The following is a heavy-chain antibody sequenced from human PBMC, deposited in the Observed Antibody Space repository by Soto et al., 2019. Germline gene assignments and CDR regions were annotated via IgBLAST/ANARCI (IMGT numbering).Heavy chain of an antibody. D-gene: IGHD3-10*01. CDR3: ARDSYYYGSGSYYDRGALDY. J-gene: IGHJ4*02. CDR1: GFTFSSYW. V-gene: IGHV3-7*01. CDR2: IKQDGSEK. Sequence: VQLVESGGGLVQPGGSLRLSCAASGFTFSSYWMSWVRQAPGKGLEWVANIKQDGSEKYYGDSVKGRFTISRDNAKNSLYLQMNSLRAEDTAVYYCARDSYYYGSGSYYDRGALDYWGQGTLVTVSS.